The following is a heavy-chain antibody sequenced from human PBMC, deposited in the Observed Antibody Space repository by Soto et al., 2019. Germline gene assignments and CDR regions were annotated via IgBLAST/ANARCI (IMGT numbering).Heavy chain of an antibody. Sequence: QLQLQESGSGLVKPSQTLSLTCAVSGGSISSGGYSWSWIRQPPGKGLEWIGYSYHSGTTYYNPSLKCRVPISVGRSKNQFSLKLSSVTAADMAVYYCSGGPGVARNYWGQGTLVTVSS. CDR1: GGSISSGGYS. CDR3: SGGPGVARNY. V-gene: IGHV4-30-2*01. D-gene: IGHD5-12*01. J-gene: IGHJ4*02. CDR2: SYHSGTT.